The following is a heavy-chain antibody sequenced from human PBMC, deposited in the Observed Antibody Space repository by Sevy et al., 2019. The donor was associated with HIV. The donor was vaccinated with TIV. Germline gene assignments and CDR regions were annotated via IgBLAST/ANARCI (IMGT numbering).Heavy chain of an antibody. CDR1: GFTFSSYA. CDR3: ARDIGSGSYGYYYYGMDV. J-gene: IGHJ6*02. Sequence: GGSLRLSCAASGFTFSSYAMHWVRQAPGKGLEWVAVISYDGSNKYYADSVKGRFTISRDNSKNRLYLQMNSLRAEDTAVYYCARDIGSGSYGYYYYGMDVWGQGTTVTVSS. D-gene: IGHD1-26*01. CDR2: ISYDGSNK. V-gene: IGHV3-30-3*01.